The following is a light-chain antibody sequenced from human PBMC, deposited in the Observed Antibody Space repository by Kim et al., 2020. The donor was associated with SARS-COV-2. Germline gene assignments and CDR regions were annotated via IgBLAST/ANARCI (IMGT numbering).Light chain of an antibody. CDR1: QTINSW. V-gene: IGKV1-5*03. J-gene: IGKJ4*01. Sequence: DIQMTQSPSTLSASVGDRVTMTCRASQTINSWLAWYQQKPGKAPKLLIYTASTLQNGVPSRFSGSKSGTEFTLTINSLQPDDFATYYCQHYNGYPLTFGGGTKLEI. CDR3: QHYNGYPLT. CDR2: TAS.